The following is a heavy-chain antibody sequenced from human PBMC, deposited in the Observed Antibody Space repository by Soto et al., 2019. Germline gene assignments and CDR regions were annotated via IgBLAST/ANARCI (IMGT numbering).Heavy chain of an antibody. V-gene: IGHV4-34*12. CDR2: IFHGGST. CDR3: ARPHYNSDTFYYFFDY. CDR1: GGSFSSYS. D-gene: IGHD3-22*01. J-gene: IGHJ4*02. Sequence: TSETLSLTCAVYGGSFSSYSWSWIRQPPGKGLEWIGEIFHGGSTNYSPSLKSRVTISVDTSKNHFSLELSSVTAADTAVYYCARPHYNSDTFYYFFDYWGRGTLVTVSS.